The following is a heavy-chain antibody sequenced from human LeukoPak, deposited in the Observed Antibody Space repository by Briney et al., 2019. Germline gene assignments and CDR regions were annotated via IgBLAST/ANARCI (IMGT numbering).Heavy chain of an antibody. J-gene: IGHJ5*02. CDR2: MYYSGST. CDR1: GGSISSGDYY. Sequence: SETLSLTCTVAGGSISSGDYYWSWIRQPPGKGLEWIAYMYYSGSTYYNPSLKSRVTMSADTSKNQLSLKLSSVTAADTSVYYCARPYYYDSRIDPWGQGILVTVSS. D-gene: IGHD3-22*01. V-gene: IGHV4-30-4*01. CDR3: ARPYYYDSRIDP.